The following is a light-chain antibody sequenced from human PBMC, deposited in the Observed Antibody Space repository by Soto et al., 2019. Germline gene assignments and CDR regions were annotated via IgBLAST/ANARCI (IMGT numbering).Light chain of an antibody. J-gene: IGKJ1*01. CDR3: QQSRVT. Sequence: DIQMTQSPSTLSASVGDRVTITCRASQSISSWLAWYQQKPGKAPKLLIYKASSLESGVPSRFSGSGSGTEFTLTMSSLQPDYFATYYCQQSRVTFGQGTKVEIK. CDR2: KAS. V-gene: IGKV1-5*03. CDR1: QSISSW.